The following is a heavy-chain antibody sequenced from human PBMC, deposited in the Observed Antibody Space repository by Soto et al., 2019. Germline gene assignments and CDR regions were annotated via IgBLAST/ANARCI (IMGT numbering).Heavy chain of an antibody. CDR2: ISAYNGNT. Sequence: QVQLVQSGAEVKKPGASVKVSCKASGYTFTSYVISWVRQAPGQVLECMGWISAYNGNTNYAQKLQGRVTMTTETSTSTAYMELRSLRSDDPAVYYCARIWFGELHFWFDPWGQGTLVTVSS. V-gene: IGHV1-18*01. CDR1: GYTFTSYV. J-gene: IGHJ5*02. D-gene: IGHD3-10*01. CDR3: ARIWFGELHFWFDP.